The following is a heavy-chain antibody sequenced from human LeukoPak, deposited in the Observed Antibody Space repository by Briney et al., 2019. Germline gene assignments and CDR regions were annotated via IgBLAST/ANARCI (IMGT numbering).Heavy chain of an antibody. V-gene: IGHV3-7*01. CDR1: GFTFSSYW. J-gene: IGHJ4*02. CDR3: ARDARYCSSTSCSHPGY. CDR2: IKQDGSEK. Sequence: GGSLRLSCAASGFTFSSYWMSWVRQAPGKGLEWVANIKQDGSEKYYVDSVKGRFTISRDNAKNSLYLQMNSLRAEDTAVYYCARDARYCSSTSCSHPGYWGQGTLVTGSS. D-gene: IGHD2-2*01.